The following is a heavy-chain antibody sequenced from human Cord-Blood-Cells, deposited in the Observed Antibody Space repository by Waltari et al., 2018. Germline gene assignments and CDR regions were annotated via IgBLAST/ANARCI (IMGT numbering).Heavy chain of an antibody. CDR3: ARGCSGGSCYPYYYYGMDV. CDR2: MNPNSGNK. CDR1: GYTFTSYD. V-gene: IGHV1-8*01. D-gene: IGHD2-15*01. Sequence: QVQLVQSGAEVKQPWASVKVSCKASGYTFTSYDINWLRPATGPGTEWSGWMNPNSGNKGYAQKFQGRVTMNRDTYISTAYMELSSLRSEDTAVYYCARGCSGGSCYPYYYYGMDVWGQGTTVTVSS. J-gene: IGHJ6*02.